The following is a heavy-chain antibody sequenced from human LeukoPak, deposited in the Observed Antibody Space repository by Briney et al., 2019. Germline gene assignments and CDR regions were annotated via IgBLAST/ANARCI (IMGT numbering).Heavy chain of an antibody. D-gene: IGHD6-19*01. CDR2: AYYRSKWSY. V-gene: IGHV6-1*01. CDR3: VRTRYGSGSTYGMDV. CDR1: GDSVSSNTAA. Sequence: SQTLSLTCAISGDSVSSNTAAWTWIRQSPSRGLEWLGRAYYRSKWSYESATSVKSRITINADTSKNQFSLQLNSVTPEDTAVYYCVRTRYGSGSTYGMDVWGQGTTVTVSS. J-gene: IGHJ6*02.